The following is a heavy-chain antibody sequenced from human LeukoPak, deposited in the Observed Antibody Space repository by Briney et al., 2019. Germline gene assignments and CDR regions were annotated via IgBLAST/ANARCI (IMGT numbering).Heavy chain of an antibody. CDR1: GGFIHTYN. V-gene: IGHV4-4*07. J-gene: IGHJ4*02. Sequence: SETLSLTCTVSGGFIHTYNWIWIRQPAGKGLEWAGRNNVAGNSYYNPSLKGRVSISVDRPNNRFSLELTSVTAADTAAYYCARDREHSYGSDLDHWGQGILVTVPS. CDR2: NNVAGNS. D-gene: IGHD5-18*01. CDR3: ARDREHSYGSDLDH.